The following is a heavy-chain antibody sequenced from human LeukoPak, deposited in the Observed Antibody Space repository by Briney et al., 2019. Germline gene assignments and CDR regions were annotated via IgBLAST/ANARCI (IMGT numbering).Heavy chain of an antibody. Sequence: GRSLRLSCAASGFTFDDYAMHWVRQAPGKGLEWVSGISWNSGSIGYADSVKGRFTISRDNAKNSLYLQMNSLRAEDTALYYCARDKVVGASLFDYWGQGTLVTVSS. CDR1: GFTFDDYA. J-gene: IGHJ4*02. CDR2: ISWNSGSI. CDR3: ARDKVVGASLFDY. D-gene: IGHD2-15*01. V-gene: IGHV3-9*01.